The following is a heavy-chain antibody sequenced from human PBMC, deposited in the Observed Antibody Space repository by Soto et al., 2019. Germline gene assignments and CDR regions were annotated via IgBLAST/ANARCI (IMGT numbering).Heavy chain of an antibody. V-gene: IGHV3-53*02. D-gene: IGHD6-6*01. CDR1: GFTVSSNY. CDR3: AILSN. Sequence: EVQLEETGGGLIQPGGSLRLSCAASGFTVSSNYMNWVRQAPGKGLEWLSIIYSDGTTYYADSVKGRFTISRDNFKNTLYLQMNNLRAEDTAVYYCAILSNWGQGTLVTVSS. CDR2: IYSDGTT. J-gene: IGHJ4*02.